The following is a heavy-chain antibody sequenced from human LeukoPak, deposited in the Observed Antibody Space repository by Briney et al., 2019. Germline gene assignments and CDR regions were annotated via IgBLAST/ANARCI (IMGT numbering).Heavy chain of an antibody. V-gene: IGHV3-48*03. CDR2: ISSSGSTI. Sequence: PGGSLRLSCAASGFTFSSYEMNWVRQAPGKGLEWVSYISSSGSTIYYADSVKGRFTISRDNAKNSLYLQMNSLRAEDTAVYYCARDQRDYYGSGSYVPSYMDVWGKGTTVTISS. CDR3: ARDQRDYYGSGSYVPSYMDV. D-gene: IGHD3-10*01. CDR1: GFTFSSYE. J-gene: IGHJ6*03.